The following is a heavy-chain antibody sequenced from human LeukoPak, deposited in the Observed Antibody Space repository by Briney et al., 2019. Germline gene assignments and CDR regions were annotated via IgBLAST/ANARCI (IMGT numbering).Heavy chain of an antibody. V-gene: IGHV4-59*01. CDR1: GGSISSYY. CDR3: ARAGYYYYGMDV. Sequence: SETLSLTCTVSGGSISSYYWSWIRQPPGKGLEWIGYIYYSGSTNYNPSLKSRVTISVDTSKNQFSLKLSSVTAADTAVYYCARAGYYYYGMDVWGQGTTVTVSS. CDR2: IYYSGST. J-gene: IGHJ6*02.